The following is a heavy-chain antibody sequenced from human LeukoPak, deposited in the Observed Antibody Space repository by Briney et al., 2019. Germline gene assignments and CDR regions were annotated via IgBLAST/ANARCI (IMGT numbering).Heavy chain of an antibody. CDR1: GFTFGDYA. D-gene: IGHD3-10*01. CDR3: TRGHLWYDY. J-gene: IGHJ4*02. CDR2: IRSKAYGGTT. V-gene: IGHV3-49*04. Sequence: PGGSLRLSCTASGFTFGDYAMSWVRQAPGKGLEWVGCIRSKAYGGTTEYAASVKGRFTISRDDSKSIAYLQVNSPKTEDTAVYYCTRGHLWYDYWGQGTLVTVSS.